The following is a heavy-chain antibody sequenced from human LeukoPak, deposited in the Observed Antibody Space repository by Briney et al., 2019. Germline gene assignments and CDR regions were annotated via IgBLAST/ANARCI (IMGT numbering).Heavy chain of an antibody. Sequence: SETLSLTCAVYGGPFSGYHWSWIRQPPGKGLEWIGEINHSGSTNYNPSLKSRVTISADTSKSQFSLKLSSVTAADTAMYYCARAAYYYDSSGYYWGQGTLVTVSS. D-gene: IGHD3-22*01. V-gene: IGHV4-34*01. CDR1: GGPFSGYH. CDR2: INHSGST. CDR3: ARAAYYYDSSGYY. J-gene: IGHJ4*02.